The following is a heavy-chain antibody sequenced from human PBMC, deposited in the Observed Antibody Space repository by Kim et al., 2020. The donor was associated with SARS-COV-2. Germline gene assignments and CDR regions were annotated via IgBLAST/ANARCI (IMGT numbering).Heavy chain of an antibody. CDR3: ARTGYYGSGSYYNPPHY. J-gene: IGHJ4*02. CDR2: IYPGDSDT. CDR1: GYSFTSYW. D-gene: IGHD3-10*01. V-gene: IGHV5-51*01. Sequence: GESLKISCKGSGYSFTSYWIGWVRQMPGKGLEWMGIIYPGDSDTRYSPSFQGQVTIAADKSISTAYLQRSSLKASDTAMYYCARTGYYGSGSYYNPPHYWGQGTLVTVSS.